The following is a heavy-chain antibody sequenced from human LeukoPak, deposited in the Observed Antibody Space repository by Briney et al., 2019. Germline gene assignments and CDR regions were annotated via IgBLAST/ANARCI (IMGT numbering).Heavy chain of an antibody. Sequence: GGSLRLSCAASGFIFNINAMTWVRQAPGKGLEWVSAISETGGGTYYADSVKGRFTISRDNSRNTLYLQMNSLRAEDTALYYCAKNYYASTGYDYWGQGTLVTVSS. J-gene: IGHJ4*02. CDR3: AKNYYASTGYDY. V-gene: IGHV3-23*01. CDR1: GFIFNINA. CDR2: ISETGGGT. D-gene: IGHD3-22*01.